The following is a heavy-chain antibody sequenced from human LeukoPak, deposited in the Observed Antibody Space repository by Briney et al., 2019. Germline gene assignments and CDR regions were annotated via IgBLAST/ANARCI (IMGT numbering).Heavy chain of an antibody. CDR1: GFIFRNYA. CDR2: ISSNGGST. V-gene: IGHV3-64*01. Sequence: GGSLRLSCAVSGFIFRNYAMHWVRQAPGKGLEYVSVISSNGGSTYYANSVKGRFIISRDNSKNTLDLQMGSLRVEDMAVYYCARGRLVVTALGYWGQGTLVTVSS. CDR3: ARGRLVVTALGY. D-gene: IGHD2-21*02. J-gene: IGHJ4*02.